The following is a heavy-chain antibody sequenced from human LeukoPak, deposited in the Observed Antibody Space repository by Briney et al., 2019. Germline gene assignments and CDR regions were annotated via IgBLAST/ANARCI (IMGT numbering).Heavy chain of an antibody. D-gene: IGHD5-12*01. CDR2: IYHSGST. Sequence: SETLPLTCAVSGGSISSSNWWSWVRQPPGKGLEWIGEIYHSGSTNYNPSLKSRVTISVDKSKDQFSLKLISVTAADTAVYYCARGTQLRLFDYWGQGTLVTVSS. CDR3: ARGTQLRLFDY. V-gene: IGHV4-4*02. J-gene: IGHJ4*02. CDR1: GGSISSSNW.